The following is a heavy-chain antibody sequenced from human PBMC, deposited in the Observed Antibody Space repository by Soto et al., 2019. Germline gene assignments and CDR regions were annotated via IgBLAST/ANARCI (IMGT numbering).Heavy chain of an antibody. CDR3: ARDWYSSSWRS. V-gene: IGHV4-31*03. CDR1: GGSISSGGYY. D-gene: IGHD6-13*01. Sequence: LSLTCTVSGGSISSGGYYWSWIRQHPGKGLEWIGYIYYSGSTYYNTSLKSRVTISVDTSKNQFSLKLSSVTAADTAVYYCARDWYSSSWRSWGQGTLVTVSS. CDR2: IYYSGST. J-gene: IGHJ5*02.